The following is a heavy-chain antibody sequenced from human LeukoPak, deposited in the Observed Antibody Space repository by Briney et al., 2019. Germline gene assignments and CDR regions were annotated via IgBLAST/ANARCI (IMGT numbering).Heavy chain of an antibody. D-gene: IGHD6-19*01. CDR1: GYSFTSYC. CDR3: ARHKEAVASISSYYYYYMDV. Sequence: GESMKIFCKGSGYSFTSYCIGWVRQMPGKGLEWMGIIYPVDSDTRYSPSFQGQLTISADKSISTAYLQWSSLKASDTAMYYCARHKEAVASISSYYYYYMDVWGKGTTVTISS. J-gene: IGHJ6*03. CDR2: IYPVDSDT. V-gene: IGHV5-51*01.